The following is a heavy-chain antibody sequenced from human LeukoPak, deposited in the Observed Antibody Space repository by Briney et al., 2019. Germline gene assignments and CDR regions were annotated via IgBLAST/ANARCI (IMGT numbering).Heavy chain of an antibody. D-gene: IGHD3-22*01. V-gene: IGHV3-21*01. Sequence: PGGSLRLSCAASGFTFSNYRLNWVRQAPGKGLEWVPSISGGGSYIDYADSVKGRFTISRDNAKNSLYLQMNSLRAEDTAVYYCARDGYYYDSSGHSDYYYYYGMDVWGQGTTVTVSS. J-gene: IGHJ6*02. CDR1: GFTFSNYR. CDR3: ARDGYYYDSSGHSDYYYYYGMDV. CDR2: ISGGGSYI.